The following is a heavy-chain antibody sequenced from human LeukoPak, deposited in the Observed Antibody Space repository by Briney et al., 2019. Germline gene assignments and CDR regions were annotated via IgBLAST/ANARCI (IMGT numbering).Heavy chain of an antibody. Sequence: PSETLSLTCTVSGGSISSYYWSWIRQPAGKGLEWIGRIYTSGSTNYNPSLKSRVTMSVDTSKNQFSLKLSSVTAADTAVYYCARESYYGSGSPYYYYYYYMDVWGKGTTVTISS. CDR1: GGSISSYY. CDR2: IYTSGST. V-gene: IGHV4-4*07. J-gene: IGHJ6*03. D-gene: IGHD3-10*01. CDR3: ARESYYGSGSPYYYYYYYMDV.